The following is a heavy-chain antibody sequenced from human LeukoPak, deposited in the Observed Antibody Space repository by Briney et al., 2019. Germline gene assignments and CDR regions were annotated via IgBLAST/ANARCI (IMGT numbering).Heavy chain of an antibody. CDR2: IYYSGST. V-gene: IGHV4-31*03. CDR3: ARASAAATPAGRYYYYMDV. Sequence: PSQTLSLTCTVSGGSICSGGYYWSWIRQHRGEGLEWNGYIYYSGSTYYNPSLKSRVTISVDTSKNQFSLKLSSVTAADTAVYYCARASAAATPAGRYYYYMDVWGKGTTVTVSS. CDR1: GGSICSGGYY. J-gene: IGHJ6*03. D-gene: IGHD2-15*01.